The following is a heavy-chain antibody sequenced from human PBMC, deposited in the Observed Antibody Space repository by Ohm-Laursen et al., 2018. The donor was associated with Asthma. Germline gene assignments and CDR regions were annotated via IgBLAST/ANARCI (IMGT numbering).Heavy chain of an antibody. CDR2: IFPDGRHT. D-gene: IGHD1-26*01. CDR3: ARIGPEWELPGREYSVHH. Sequence: SLRLSCAASGFTFSDYFMHWVRQRPGGGLDWISHIFPDGRHTNYADSVKGRFTTSRDNAKNLVFLQMNDVRAEDTALYYCARIGPEWELPGREYSVHHWGQGTLVTVSS. J-gene: IGHJ1*01. V-gene: IGHV3-74*01. CDR1: GFTFSDYF.